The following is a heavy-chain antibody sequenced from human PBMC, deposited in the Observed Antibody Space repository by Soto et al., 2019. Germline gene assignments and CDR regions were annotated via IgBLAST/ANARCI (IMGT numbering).Heavy chain of an antibody. D-gene: IGHD4-17*01. CDR3: AKVLDYGDDDDWYFDL. J-gene: IGHJ2*01. V-gene: IGHV3-30*18. CDR1: GFTFSSYG. CDR2: ISYDGSNK. Sequence: QVQLVESGGGVVQPGRSLSLSCAASGFTFSSYGMHWVRQAPGKGLEWVAVISYDGSNKYYADSVKGRFTNSRDNSKNTLYLQMNSLRAEDTAVYYCAKVLDYGDDDDWYFDLWGRGTLVTVSS.